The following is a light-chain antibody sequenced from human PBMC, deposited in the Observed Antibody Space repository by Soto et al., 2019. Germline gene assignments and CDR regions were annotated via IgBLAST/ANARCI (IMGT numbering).Light chain of an antibody. CDR1: SSNIGNNY. CDR3: GTWDSSLSAGV. J-gene: IGLJ1*01. CDR2: DNN. V-gene: IGLV1-51*01. Sequence: SVLTPPPSMSAAPGHKGTISCSGSSSNIGNNYVSWYQQLPGTAPKLLIYDNNKRPSGIPDRFSGSKSGTSATLGITGLQTGDEADYYCGTWDSSLSAGVFGTGTKGTGL.